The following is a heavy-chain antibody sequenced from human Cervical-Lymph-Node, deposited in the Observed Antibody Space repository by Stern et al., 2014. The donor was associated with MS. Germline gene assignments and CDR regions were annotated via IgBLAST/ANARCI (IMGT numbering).Heavy chain of an antibody. CDR1: GFTFSSYA. CDR3: ARGVTYCGGDCYGWYFDL. J-gene: IGHJ2*01. D-gene: IGHD2-21*02. CDR2: ISRNGGST. Sequence: EVQLVESGGGLVRPGGSLRLSCAASGFTFSSYAMHWVRQAPGKGLEYVSVISRNGGSTYYANSVKGRFTISRDNSKNTLYLHMGSLRVEDMAVYYCARGVTYCGGDCYGWYFDLWGRGTLVTVSS. V-gene: IGHV3-64*01.